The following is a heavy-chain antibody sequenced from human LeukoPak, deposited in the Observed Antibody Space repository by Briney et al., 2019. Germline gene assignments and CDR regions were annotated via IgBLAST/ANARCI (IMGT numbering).Heavy chain of an antibody. D-gene: IGHD3-10*01. Sequence: GGSLRLSCAASGFTFSSYGMHWVRQAPGKGLEGVAVISYDGSNKYYADSVKGRFTISRDNSKNTLYLQMNSLRAEDTAVYYCAKSRRGLLYYFDYWGQGTLVTVSS. CDR2: ISYDGSNK. J-gene: IGHJ4*02. CDR3: AKSRRGLLYYFDY. V-gene: IGHV3-30*18. CDR1: GFTFSSYG.